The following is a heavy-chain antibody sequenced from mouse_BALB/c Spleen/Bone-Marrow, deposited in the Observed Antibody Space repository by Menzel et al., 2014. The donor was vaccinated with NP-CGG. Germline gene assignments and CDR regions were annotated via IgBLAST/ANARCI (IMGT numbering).Heavy chain of an antibody. V-gene: IGHV3-2*02. CDR1: GYSITSDYA. Sequence: ESGPGLVKPSQSLSLTCTVTGYSITSDYAWNWIRPFPGNKLEWMGYISYSGSTSYNPSLKSRISITRDTSKNQFSLQLNSVTTEDTATYYCARYDYDVGYFDYWGQGTTLTVSS. J-gene: IGHJ2*01. CDR2: ISYSGST. D-gene: IGHD2-4*01. CDR3: ARYDYDVGYFDY.